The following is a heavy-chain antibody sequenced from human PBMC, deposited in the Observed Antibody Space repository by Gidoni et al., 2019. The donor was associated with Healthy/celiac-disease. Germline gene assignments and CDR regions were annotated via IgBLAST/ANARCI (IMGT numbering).Heavy chain of an antibody. J-gene: IGHJ6*02. Sequence: EVQLVESGGGLVKPGGYLRLSCAASGFTFSSDSMNWVRQAPGKGLEWFSSISSSSSYIYYADSVKGRFTISRDNAKNSLYLQMNSLRAEDTAVYYCARDSGYSSSWYERQEDYYGMDVWGQGTTVTVSS. CDR2: ISSSSSYI. V-gene: IGHV3-21*01. D-gene: IGHD6-13*01. CDR1: GFTFSSDS. CDR3: ARDSGYSSSWYERQEDYYGMDV.